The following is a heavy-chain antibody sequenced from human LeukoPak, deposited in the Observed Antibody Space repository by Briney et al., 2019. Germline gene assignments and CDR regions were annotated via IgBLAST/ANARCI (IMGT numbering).Heavy chain of an antibody. V-gene: IGHV3-30*01. J-gene: IGHJ4*02. D-gene: IGHD3-10*01. CDR2: ISYDGSNK. Sequence: GGSLRLSCAASGFTFSSYAMHWVRQAPGKGPEWVAVISYDGSNKYYADSVKGRFTISRDNSKNTLYLQMNSLRAEDTAVYYCAGDSTYYYDSGSSGPHYFDSWGQGTLVTVSS. CDR3: AGDSTYYYDSGSSGPHYFDS. CDR1: GFTFSSYA.